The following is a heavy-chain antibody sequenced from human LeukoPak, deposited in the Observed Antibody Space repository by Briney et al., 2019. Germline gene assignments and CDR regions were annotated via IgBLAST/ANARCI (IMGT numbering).Heavy chain of an antibody. CDR2: INHSGST. CDR1: GGSFSGYY. D-gene: IGHD5-18*01. CDR3: ARREYSYGYYYYYYYMDV. Sequence: SETLSLTCAVYGGSFSGYYWSWIRQPPGKGLEWIGEINHSGSTNYNPSLKSRVTISVDTSKNQFSLKLSSVTAADTAVYYCARREYSYGYYYYYYYMDVWSKGTTVTISS. J-gene: IGHJ6*03. V-gene: IGHV4-34*01.